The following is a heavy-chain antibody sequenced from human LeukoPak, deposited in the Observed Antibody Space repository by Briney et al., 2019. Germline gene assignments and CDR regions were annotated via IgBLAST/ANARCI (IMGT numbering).Heavy chain of an antibody. V-gene: IGHV2-5*02. D-gene: IGHD1-26*01. Sequence: GSSPTLVKATQTLTLTSTFSGFSLTTRGVGVGWIPKPPRKALERLSVIYWDDDIRYTPSEENRLTITKDTSKNQVLLTMNNMDPVDTATYYCAHRLVGFTGSYYQSYFDFWGQGTLVTVAS. CDR3: AHRLVGFTGSYYQSYFDF. CDR1: GFSLTTRGVG. J-gene: IGHJ4*02. CDR2: IYWDDDI.